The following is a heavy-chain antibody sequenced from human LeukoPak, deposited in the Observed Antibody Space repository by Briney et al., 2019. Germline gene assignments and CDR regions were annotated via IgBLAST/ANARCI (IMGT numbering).Heavy chain of an antibody. V-gene: IGHV4-38-2*02. D-gene: IGHD3-22*01. CDR2: IYHSGST. Sequence: PSETLSLTCTVSGYSISSGYYWGWIRQPPGKGLEWIGSIYHSGSTYYKSSLKSRVTISVDTSKNQFSLKLSSVTAADTAVYYCAVQNISSEGYFQHWGQGTLVTVSS. CDR1: GYSISSGYY. CDR3: AVQNISSEGYFQH. J-gene: IGHJ1*01.